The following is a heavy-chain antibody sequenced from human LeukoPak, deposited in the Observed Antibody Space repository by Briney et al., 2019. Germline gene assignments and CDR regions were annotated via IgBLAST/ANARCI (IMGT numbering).Heavy chain of an antibody. CDR3: TTDRGSGWYDDY. Sequence: GGSLRLSCAASGFTFSNAWMSWVRQAPGKGLEWVGRIKSKTDGGTTDYAAPVKGRFTISRDDSKNTLYLQMNSQKTEDTAVYYCTTDRGSGWYDDYWGQGTLVTVSS. CDR2: IKSKTDGGTT. V-gene: IGHV3-15*01. CDR1: GFTFSNAW. J-gene: IGHJ4*02. D-gene: IGHD6-19*01.